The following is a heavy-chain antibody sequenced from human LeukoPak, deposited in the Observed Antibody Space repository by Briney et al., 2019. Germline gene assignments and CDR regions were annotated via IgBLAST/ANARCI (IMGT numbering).Heavy chain of an antibody. D-gene: IGHD4-23*01. CDR1: GYTFTGYY. Sequence: ASVKFPCKASGYTFTGYYMHWVRQAPGQGLEWMGWINPSSGDTNYAQRFQGRVTMTRDTSITTAYMELSWLKSDDTAIYYCARDLHDYGGNSGFDSWGQGTLVIVSS. CDR2: INPSSGDT. CDR3: ARDLHDYGGNSGFDS. J-gene: IGHJ4*01. V-gene: IGHV1-2*02.